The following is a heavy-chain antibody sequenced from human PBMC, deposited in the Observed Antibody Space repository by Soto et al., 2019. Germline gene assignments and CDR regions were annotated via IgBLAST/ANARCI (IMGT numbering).Heavy chain of an antibody. CDR3: ARSPAYYYDSSGYYLFSYGMDV. CDR2: IGTAGDP. Sequence: PGGSLRLSCAASGFTFSSYDMHWVRQATGKGLEWVSAIGTAGDPYYPGSVKGRFTISRENAKNSLYLQMNSLRAGDTAVYYCARSPAYYYDSSGYYLFSYGMDVWGQGTTVTVSS. J-gene: IGHJ6*02. V-gene: IGHV3-13*05. CDR1: GFTFSSYD. D-gene: IGHD3-22*01.